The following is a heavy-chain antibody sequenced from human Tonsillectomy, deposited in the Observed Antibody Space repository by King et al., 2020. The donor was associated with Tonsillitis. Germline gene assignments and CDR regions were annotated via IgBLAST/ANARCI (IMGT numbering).Heavy chain of an antibody. J-gene: IGHJ4*02. V-gene: IGHV4-39*01. CDR2: IYYSGST. Sequence: QLQESGPGLVKPSETLSLTCTVSGGSISSSSYYWGWIRQPPGKGLEWIGRIYYSGSTYYNPSLKSRVTISVDTSKNQFSLKLSSVTAADTAVYYCARAPTHDAGKFDYWGQGTLVTVSS. CDR3: ARAPTHDAGKFDY. CDR1: GGSISSSSYY. D-gene: IGHD1-1*01.